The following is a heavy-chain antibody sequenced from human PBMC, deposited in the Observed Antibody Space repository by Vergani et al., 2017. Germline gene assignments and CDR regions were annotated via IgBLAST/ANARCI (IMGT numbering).Heavy chain of an antibody. CDR1: VGTFSSYT. CDR3: ASAGPSGGWFDP. CDR2: IIPILGIA. V-gene: IGHV1-69*02. J-gene: IGHJ5*02. D-gene: IGHD1-26*01. Sequence: QVQLVQSGAEVKKPGSSVKVSCKASVGTFSSYTISWVRQAPGQGLAWMGRIIPILGIANYAQKFQGRVTITADKSTSTAYMELSSLRSEDTAVYYCASAGPSGGWFDPWGQGTLVTVSS.